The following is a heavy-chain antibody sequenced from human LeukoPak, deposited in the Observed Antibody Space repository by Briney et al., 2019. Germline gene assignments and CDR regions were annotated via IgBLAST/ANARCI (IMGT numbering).Heavy chain of an antibody. CDR2: INPNSGGT. V-gene: IGHV1-2*02. CDR1: GYTFTSYG. Sequence: ASVKVSCKASGYTFTSYGISWVRQAPGQGLEWMGWINPNSGGTNYAQKFQGRVTMTRDTSISTAYMELSRLRSDDTAVYYCAREDSSSSPYYFDYWGQGTLVTVSS. J-gene: IGHJ4*02. CDR3: AREDSSSSPYYFDY. D-gene: IGHD6-6*01.